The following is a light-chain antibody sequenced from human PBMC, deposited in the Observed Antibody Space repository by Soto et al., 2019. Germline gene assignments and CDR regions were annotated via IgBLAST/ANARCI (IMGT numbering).Light chain of an antibody. V-gene: IGKV1-5*01. CDR2: AAS. CDR1: QTISSL. CDR3: HQYNSYHT. J-gene: IGKJ4*01. Sequence: DIEMTQSPSTLSASVGDRFTITCRASQTISSLLAWYQQKPWKAPELLIYAASTLQSGFPSRFSGSGSGTEFTLTISSLQPDDFATYYCHQYNSYHTFGGGTKVDIK.